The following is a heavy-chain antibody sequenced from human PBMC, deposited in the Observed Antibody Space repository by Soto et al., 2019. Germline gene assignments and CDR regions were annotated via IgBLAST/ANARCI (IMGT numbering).Heavy chain of an antibody. V-gene: IGHV1-69*01. CDR1: GGSFSSNP. Sequence: QVQLVQSGSEVKKPGSSVKVSCKASGGSFSSNPISWVRQAPGQGLEWMAGIIPIFATVHYAQKFQGRVTITADESTRTAYMEPTSLRSEDRAVYLWAIGGRRYSSDPRSYYDYWGQGTVVTVSS. J-gene: IGHJ4*02. CDR3: AIGGRRYSSDPRSYYDY. D-gene: IGHD5-18*01. CDR2: IIPIFATV.